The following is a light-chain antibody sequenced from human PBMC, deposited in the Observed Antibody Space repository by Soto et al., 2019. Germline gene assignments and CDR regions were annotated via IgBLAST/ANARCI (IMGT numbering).Light chain of an antibody. CDR2: GAS. V-gene: IGKV3-20*01. Sequence: EIVLTQSPGTLSLSPGDRATLSCRASQSVSSNYLAWYQQKPGQAPRLLIYGASIRATGIPDRFSGSGSGTDFTLTVRSVEPEDFAMYFCHQYGSSPRTFGQGTKVEIK. J-gene: IGKJ1*01. CDR3: HQYGSSPRT. CDR1: QSVSSNY.